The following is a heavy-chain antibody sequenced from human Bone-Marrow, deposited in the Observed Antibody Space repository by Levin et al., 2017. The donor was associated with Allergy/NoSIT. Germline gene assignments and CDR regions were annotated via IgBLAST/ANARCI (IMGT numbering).Heavy chain of an antibody. V-gene: IGHV4-59*01. D-gene: IGHD2-15*01. CDR3: ARPACSGASCCSGKFDP. Sequence: SETLSLTCTVSGGSITTYYWSWIRQPPGKGLEWIGYMYYSGDPYYNPSLKSRVTMSVDTSKNQFSLKLRSVTAADTAIYYCARPACSGASCCSGKFDPWGEGSLVTVSS. J-gene: IGHJ5*02. CDR1: GGSITTYY. CDR2: MYYSGDP.